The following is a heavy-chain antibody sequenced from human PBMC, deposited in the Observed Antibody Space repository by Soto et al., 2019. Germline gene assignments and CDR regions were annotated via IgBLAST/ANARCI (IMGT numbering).Heavy chain of an antibody. CDR1: GYTFRNFG. Sequence: QIQLLQSGAEVKKPGASVKVTCKASGYTFRNFGISWVRQAPGQGLEWMGWISAYNANANYAQKFQGRLTMTADTSTSTAYMELRSLRSGDTAVFYCARENSYFDYWGKGTLVTVSS. J-gene: IGHJ4*02. CDR3: ARENSYFDY. V-gene: IGHV1-18*01. CDR2: ISAYNANA.